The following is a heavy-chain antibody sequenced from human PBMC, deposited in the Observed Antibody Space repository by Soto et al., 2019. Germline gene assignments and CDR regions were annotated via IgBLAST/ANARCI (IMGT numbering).Heavy chain of an antibody. V-gene: IGHV4-34*01. D-gene: IGHD3-10*02. CDR2: INHRGST. Sequence: RKGLERIGEINHRGSTNYNPSLKSRVTISVDTSKNQFSLKLSSVTAADTAVYYCAICFFFQAEDGIRALCTVSAFLLNRSSDL. J-gene: IGHJ2*01. CDR3: AICFFFQAEDGIRALCTVSAFLLNRSSDL.